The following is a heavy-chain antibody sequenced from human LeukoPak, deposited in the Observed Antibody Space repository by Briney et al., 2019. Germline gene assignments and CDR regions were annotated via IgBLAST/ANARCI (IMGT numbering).Heavy chain of an antibody. CDR2: GDYSGGT. Sequence: SETLSLTCTVSGGSISSSSYYWAWIRQPPGKGLEWIASGDYSGGTYYNPSLESRVAISADMSKNQISLKLSSVTAADTALYYCARERGEEYSSGWYKTNFDTWGQGTRVTVSS. D-gene: IGHD6-19*01. CDR1: GGSISSSSYY. V-gene: IGHV4-39*07. J-gene: IGHJ4*02. CDR3: ARERGEEYSSGWYKTNFDT.